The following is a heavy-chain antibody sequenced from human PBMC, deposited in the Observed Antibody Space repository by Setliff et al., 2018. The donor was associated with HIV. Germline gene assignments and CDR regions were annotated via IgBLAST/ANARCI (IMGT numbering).Heavy chain of an antibody. CDR1: GYTFTSDG. V-gene: IGHV1-18*01. Sequence: ASVKVSCKASGYTFTSDGISWVRQAPGQGLEWMGWISAYNGNSNYAKKLQGRVTITTDTSKSTAYMELRCLRSDDTAVYYCARVVVRGVTYIAEYFQHWGQGTLVTVSS. CDR2: ISAYNGNS. J-gene: IGHJ1*01. D-gene: IGHD3-10*01. CDR3: ARVVVRGVTYIAEYFQH.